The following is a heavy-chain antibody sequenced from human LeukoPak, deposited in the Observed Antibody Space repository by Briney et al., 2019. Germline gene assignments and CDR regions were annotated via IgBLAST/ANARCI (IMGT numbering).Heavy chain of an antibody. CDR1: GFTFSSYS. CDR3: ARDQRGQGYVDY. CDR2: ISSSSSYI. V-gene: IGHV3-21*01. J-gene: IGHJ4*02. D-gene: IGHD2-15*01. Sequence: GGSLRLSCAASGFTFSSYSMNWVRQAPGKGLEWVSSISSSSSYIYYADSVKGRFTISRDNAKNSLYLQMNSLRAEDTAVYYCARDQRGQGYVDYWGQGTLVTVSS.